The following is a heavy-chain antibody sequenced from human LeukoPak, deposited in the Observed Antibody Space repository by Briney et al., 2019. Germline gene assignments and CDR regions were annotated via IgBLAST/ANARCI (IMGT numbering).Heavy chain of an antibody. V-gene: IGHV1-2*02. CDR2: INPKAGGT. CDR3: ARGTPWFDP. Sequence: ASMNVSCKASGYPFTDYYIYWLRQAPGQGPEWMGWINPKAGGTHFAQDFQARVTMTSDTSVSTAYLELSSLKSDDTAVYYCARGTPWFDPWGQGTLVTVSS. J-gene: IGHJ5*02. CDR1: GYPFTDYY.